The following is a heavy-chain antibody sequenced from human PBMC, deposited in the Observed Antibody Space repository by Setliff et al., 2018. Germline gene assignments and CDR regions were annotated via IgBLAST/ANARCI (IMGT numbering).Heavy chain of an antibody. J-gene: IGHJ6*04. CDR3: ARSYNFWSGPALDV. D-gene: IGHD3-3*01. Sequence: GGSLKLSCAASGFTFDDYVMSWVRQAPGKGLEWVSYFSGSSSTIRYADSVKGRFTISRDNAQNSLYLQMNSLRAEDTAVYYCARSYNFWSGPALDVWGKGTTVTVSS. CDR2: FSGSSSTI. V-gene: IGHV3-48*01. CDR1: GFTFDDYV.